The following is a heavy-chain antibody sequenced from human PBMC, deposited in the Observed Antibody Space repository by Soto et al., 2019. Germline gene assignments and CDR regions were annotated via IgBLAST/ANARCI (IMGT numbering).Heavy chain of an antibody. J-gene: IGHJ6*02. CDR1: GFSLSTSGMC. CDR2: IDWDDDK. CDR3: ARSRIAAIGETPRREYYYYGMDV. V-gene: IGHV2-70*01. Sequence: SGPTLVNPTQTLTLTCTFSGFSLSTSGMCVSWIRQPPGKALEWLALIDWDDDKYYSTSLKTRLTISKDTSKNQVVLTMTNMDPVDTATYYCARSRIAAIGETPRREYYYYGMDVWGQGTTVTVSS. D-gene: IGHD6-13*01.